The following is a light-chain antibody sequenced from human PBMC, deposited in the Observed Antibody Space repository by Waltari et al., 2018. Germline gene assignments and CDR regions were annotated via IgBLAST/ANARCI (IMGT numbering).Light chain of an antibody. CDR3: QQHGTLPAT. CDR2: RAS. Sequence: EIVLTQSPGTASLSPGERVTLSCRASQSVGSSSLACYQKKPGQAPRLVIYRASRRATGIPDRFSGSGSGTDFSLTISRLEPEDFAVYYCQQHGTLPATFGQGTKVEIK. V-gene: IGKV3-20*01. CDR1: QSVGSSS. J-gene: IGKJ1*01.